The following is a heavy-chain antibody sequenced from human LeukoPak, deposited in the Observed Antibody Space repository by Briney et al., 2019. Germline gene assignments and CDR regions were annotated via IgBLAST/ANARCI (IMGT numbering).Heavy chain of an antibody. CDR3: ARDGYCSSTSCSSHGYYYMDV. V-gene: IGHV4-59*01. Sequence: PSETLSLTCTVSGGPISSYYWSWIRQPPGKGLEWIGYIYYSGSTNYNPSLKSRVTISVDTSKNQFSLKLSSVTAADTAVYYCARDGYCSSTSCSSHGYYYMDVWGKGTTVTVSS. CDR2: IYYSGST. J-gene: IGHJ6*03. D-gene: IGHD2-2*03. CDR1: GGPISSYY.